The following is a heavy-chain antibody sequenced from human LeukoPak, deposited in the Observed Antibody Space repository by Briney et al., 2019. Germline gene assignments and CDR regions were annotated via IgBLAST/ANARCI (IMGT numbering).Heavy chain of an antibody. CDR3: ARDSSSWYSNKAFDI. V-gene: IGHV4-34*01. CDR2: INHSGST. CDR1: GGSFSGYY. D-gene: IGHD6-13*01. J-gene: IGHJ3*02. Sequence: PSETLSLTCAVYGGSFSGYYWSWIRQPPGKGLEWIGEINHSGSTNYNPSLKSRVTISVDTSKNQFSLKLSSVIAADTAVYYCARDSSSWYSNKAFDIWAKGQWSPSLQ.